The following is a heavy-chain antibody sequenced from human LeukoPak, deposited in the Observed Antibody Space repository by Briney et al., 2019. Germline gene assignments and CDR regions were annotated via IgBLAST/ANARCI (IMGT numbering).Heavy chain of an antibody. Sequence: GGSLRLSCAASGFTFDDYGMSWVRQAPGKGLEWVSGINWNGGSTGYADSVKGRFTISRDNAKNSLYLQMNSLRAEDTAVYYCAKDQDSSGYYYGGAFDIWGQGTMVTVSS. CDR1: GFTFDDYG. CDR3: AKDQDSSGYYYGGAFDI. J-gene: IGHJ3*02. V-gene: IGHV3-20*04. CDR2: INWNGGST. D-gene: IGHD3-22*01.